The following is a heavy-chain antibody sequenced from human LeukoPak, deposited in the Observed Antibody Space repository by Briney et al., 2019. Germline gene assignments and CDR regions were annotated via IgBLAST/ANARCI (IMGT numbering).Heavy chain of an antibody. CDR1: GFTFSSYW. CDR2: INQRGSEE. CDR3: VRDGGTSGYDLLDY. D-gene: IGHD5-12*01. V-gene: IGHV3-7*01. J-gene: IGHJ4*02. Sequence: PGGSLRLSCAASGFTFSSYWMNRVRQAPGKGLEWVATINQRGSEERYLDSVKGRFTISRDNAENSFYLQMNSLRAEDTAVYYCVRDGGTSGYDLLDYWGQGTLVTVSS.